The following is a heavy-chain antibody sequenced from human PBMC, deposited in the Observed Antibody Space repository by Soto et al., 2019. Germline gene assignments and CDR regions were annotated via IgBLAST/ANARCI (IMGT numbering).Heavy chain of an antibody. V-gene: IGHV4-30-2*01. Sequence: QLQLQESGSGLVKPSQTLSLTCAVSGGSISSGGYSWSWIRQPPGKGLEWIGYIYHSGSTYYNPSLKSRVTISVDRSKNQFSLKLSYVTAADTAVYYCASQFTAPRTYDFWSHRYYYGMDVWGQGTTVTVSS. CDR3: ASQFTAPRTYDFWSHRYYYGMDV. CDR1: GGSISSGGYS. D-gene: IGHD3-3*01. CDR2: IYHSGST. J-gene: IGHJ6*02.